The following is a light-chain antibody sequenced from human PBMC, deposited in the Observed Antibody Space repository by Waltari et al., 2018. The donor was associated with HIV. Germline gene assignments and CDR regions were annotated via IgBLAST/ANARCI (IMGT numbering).Light chain of an antibody. CDR3: CSHAGNLIFV. J-gene: IGLJ1*01. V-gene: IGLV2-11*01. CDR1: SSYVATF. Sequence: QSALTQPHLVSGSPGQSLTISCTGTSSYVATFVSWYQQHPGKAPKVIIYDVDKRPSGVPDRFSGSKSGNTASLTISGLQAEDEADYHCCSHAGNLIFVFGTGTRVTVL. CDR2: DVD.